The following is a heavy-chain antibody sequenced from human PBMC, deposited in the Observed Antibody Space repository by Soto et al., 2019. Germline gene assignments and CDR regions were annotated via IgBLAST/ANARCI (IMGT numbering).Heavy chain of an antibody. J-gene: IGHJ6*02. CDR2: PNYGGRT. D-gene: IGHD1-26*01. Sequence: SETLSLTCSVSGDSVTSGRYYWNWIRQPPGKGLEWIGYPNYGGRTNYDPSLKSRVTISVDTSKNQFSRKVTSVSAADTAVYYCARWEFYYGMDAWGQGTTVTVSS. CDR1: GDSVTSGRYY. CDR3: ARWEFYYGMDA. V-gene: IGHV4-61*01.